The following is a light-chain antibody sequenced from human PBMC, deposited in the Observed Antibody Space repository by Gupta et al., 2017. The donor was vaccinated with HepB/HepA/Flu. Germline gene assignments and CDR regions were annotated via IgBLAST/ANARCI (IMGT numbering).Light chain of an antibody. J-gene: IGKJ4*01. CDR2: GAS. CDR1: QSVSSN. Sequence: EIVMTQSPATLSVSPGERATLSCRASQSVSSNLAWYQQKSGQSPRLLIYGASTRATGIPARFSGSGSGKEFTLTISSLQSEDFAVYYCQQYNNWPFTFGGGNKAEIK. CDR3: QQYNNWPFT. V-gene: IGKV3-15*01.